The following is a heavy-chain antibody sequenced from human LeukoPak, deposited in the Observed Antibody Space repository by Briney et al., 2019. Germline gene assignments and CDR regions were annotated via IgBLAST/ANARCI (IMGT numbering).Heavy chain of an antibody. J-gene: IGHJ4*02. CDR1: GGSFSSHA. Sequence: ASVKVSCKDSGGSFSSHAINWVRQAPGQGLEWMGGIIPIFGTANYAQKFQDRVTITAVESMSTVYMELSSLRSEDTAVYYCARGWLAETTVVTPYNYWGQGSLVTVSS. D-gene: IGHD4-23*01. CDR2: IIPIFGTA. V-gene: IGHV1-69*13. CDR3: ARGWLAETTVVTPYNY.